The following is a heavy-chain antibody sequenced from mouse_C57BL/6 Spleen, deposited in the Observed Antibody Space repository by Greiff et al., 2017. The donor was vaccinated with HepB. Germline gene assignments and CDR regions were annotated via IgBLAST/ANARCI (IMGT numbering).Heavy chain of an antibody. D-gene: IGHD5-2*01. V-gene: IGHV1-80*01. CDR2: IYPGDGDT. J-gene: IGHJ2*01. CDR1: GYAFSSYW. CDR3: ARGNTVYYFDY. Sequence: QVQLKQSGAELVKPGASVKISCKASGYAFSSYWMNWVKQRPGKGLEWIGQIYPGDGDTNYNGKFKGKATLTADKSSSTAYMQLSSLTSEDSAVYFCARGNTVYYFDYWGQGTTLTVSS.